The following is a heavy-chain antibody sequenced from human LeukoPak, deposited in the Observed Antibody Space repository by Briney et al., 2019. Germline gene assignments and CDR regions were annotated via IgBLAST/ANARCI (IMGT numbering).Heavy chain of an antibody. CDR3: ARLYGSGSLPYYFDY. CDR1: GGTFSSYA. J-gene: IGHJ4*02. D-gene: IGHD3-10*01. Sequence: ASVKVSCKASGGTFSSYAISWVRQAPGQGREWMGWINPNSGGTNYAQKFQGRVTMTRDTSISTAYMELSRLRSDDTAVYYCARLYGSGSLPYYFDYWGQGTLVTVSS. CDR2: INPNSGGT. V-gene: IGHV1-2*02.